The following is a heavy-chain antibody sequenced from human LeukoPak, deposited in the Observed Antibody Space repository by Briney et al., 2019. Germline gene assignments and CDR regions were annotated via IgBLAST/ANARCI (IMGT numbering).Heavy chain of an antibody. Sequence: SETLSLTCNVSGDYITTTNYYWAWIRQPPGKGLEWIASVFYSGTTYYNPSLKSRVIISMDTSRKQISLRLSSVTATDTAIYYCARRSRLYRHETTGYHDSWGQGTLVTVSS. CDR1: GDYITTTNYY. D-gene: IGHD3-9*01. J-gene: IGHJ4*02. CDR2: VFYSGTT. CDR3: ARRSRLYRHETTGYHDS. V-gene: IGHV4-39*01.